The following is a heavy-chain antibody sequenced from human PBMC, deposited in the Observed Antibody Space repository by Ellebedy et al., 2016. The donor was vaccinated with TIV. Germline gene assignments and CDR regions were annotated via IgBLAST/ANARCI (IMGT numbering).Heavy chain of an antibody. CDR3: ARSEGGGSDGRGDRFDP. Sequence: GESLKISCAASGFTFVSHAMTWVRQAPGTGLEWVSAINGRGGTTYYADSVKGRFTISRDDSKDMVFLQMDNLQTEDSAVYYCARSEGGGSDGRGDRFDPWGQGTQVTVSS. J-gene: IGHJ5*02. V-gene: IGHV3-23*01. D-gene: IGHD4-17*01. CDR2: INGRGGTT. CDR1: GFTFVSHA.